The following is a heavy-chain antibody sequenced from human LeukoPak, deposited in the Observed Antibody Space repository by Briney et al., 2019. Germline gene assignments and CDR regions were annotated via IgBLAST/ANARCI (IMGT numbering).Heavy chain of an antibody. CDR1: GGSISSSSYY. Sequence: PSETLSLTCTVSGGSISSSSYYWGWIRQPPGKGLEWIGSIYYSGSTYYNPSLKSRVTISVDTSKNQFSLKLSSVTAADTAVYYCARGRLRSGQPYNYWGQGTLVTVSS. CDR2: IYYSGST. J-gene: IGHJ4*02. CDR3: ARGRLRSGQPYNY. V-gene: IGHV4-39*01. D-gene: IGHD3-3*01.